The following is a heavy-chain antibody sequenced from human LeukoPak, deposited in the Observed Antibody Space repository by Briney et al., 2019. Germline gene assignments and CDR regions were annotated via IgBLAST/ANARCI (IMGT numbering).Heavy chain of an antibody. CDR1: GFTVSNSY. J-gene: IGHJ4*02. CDR2: IYIGGST. D-gene: IGHD6-19*01. CDR3: ARDRAVPGRGYYFDC. Sequence: PGGSLRLSCAASGFTVSNSYMTWVRQAPGKGLEWVSTIYIGGSTYYADSVKGRFTISRDTSKNTFYLQMNSLRAEDTAVYYCARDRAVPGRGYYFDCWGQGTLATVSS. V-gene: IGHV3-53*01.